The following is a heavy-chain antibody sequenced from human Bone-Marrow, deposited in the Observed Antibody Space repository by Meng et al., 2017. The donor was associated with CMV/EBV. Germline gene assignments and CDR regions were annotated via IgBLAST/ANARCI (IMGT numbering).Heavy chain of an antibody. Sequence: GSLRLSCAVYGGSFSGYYWGWIRQPPGKGLEWIGSIYYSGSTYYNPSLKSRVTISVDTSKNQFSLKLSSVTAADTAVYYCARILFLHCSSTSCYPYYYYGMDVWGQGTTATVSS. V-gene: IGHV4-34*01. D-gene: IGHD2-2*01. CDR1: GGSFSGYY. CDR3: ARILFLHCSSTSCYPYYYYGMDV. J-gene: IGHJ6*02. CDR2: IYYSGST.